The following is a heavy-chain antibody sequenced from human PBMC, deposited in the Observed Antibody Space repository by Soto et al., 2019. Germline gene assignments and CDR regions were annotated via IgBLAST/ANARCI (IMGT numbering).Heavy chain of an antibody. CDR3: ARVRCGGDCYRYYYYYGMDV. Sequence: SVKVSCKASGGTFSSYAISWVRQAPGQGLEWMGGIIPIFGTANYAQKFQGRVTITADESTSTAYMELSSLRSEDTAVYYCARVRCGGDCYRYYYYYGMDVWGQGTTVTVSS. V-gene: IGHV1-69*13. D-gene: IGHD2-21*02. CDR1: GGTFSSYA. J-gene: IGHJ6*02. CDR2: IIPIFGTA.